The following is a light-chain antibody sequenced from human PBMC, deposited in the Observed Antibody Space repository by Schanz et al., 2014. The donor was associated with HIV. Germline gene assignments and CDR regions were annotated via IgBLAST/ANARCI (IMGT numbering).Light chain of an antibody. V-gene: IGLV4-69*01. J-gene: IGLJ3*02. CDR2: LNSDGSH. CDR1: SGHSSYA. Sequence: QPVLTQSPSASASLGASVKLTCTLSSGHSSYAIAWHQQQPEKGPRYLMNLNSDGSHRKGDGIPDRFSGSSSGAERYLTISSLQSEDEADYYCQTWGTGIRVFGGGTQLTVL. CDR3: QTWGTGIRV.